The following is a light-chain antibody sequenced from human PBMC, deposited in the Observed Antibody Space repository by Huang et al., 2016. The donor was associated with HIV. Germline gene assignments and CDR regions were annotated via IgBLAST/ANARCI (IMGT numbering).Light chain of an antibody. V-gene: IGKV3-11*01. CDR1: QSVSSY. Sequence: EIVLTQSPATLSLSPGERATLSCRASQSVSSYLAWYQQKSGQAPRLLIYDASNRATGIRAMFSGSGSGTDFTLTISSLQPEDFAVYFCQQRKDWYTFGQGTKLEIK. CDR3: QQRKDWYT. CDR2: DAS. J-gene: IGKJ2*01.